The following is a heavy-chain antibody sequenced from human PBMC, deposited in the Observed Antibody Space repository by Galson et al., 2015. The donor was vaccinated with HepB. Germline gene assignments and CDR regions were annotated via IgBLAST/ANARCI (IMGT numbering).Heavy chain of an antibody. CDR2: ISPSGGST. V-gene: IGHV1-46*01. CDR3: ARDRDYSNHYYYYYYMDV. J-gene: IGHJ6*03. D-gene: IGHD4-11*01. Sequence: SVKVSCKASGYTFTSYYMHWVRQAPGQGLEWMGIISPSGGSTSYAQKFQGRVTMTRDTSTSTVYMELSSLRSEDTAVYYCARDRDYSNHYYYYYYMDVWGKGTTVTVSS. CDR1: GYTFTSYY.